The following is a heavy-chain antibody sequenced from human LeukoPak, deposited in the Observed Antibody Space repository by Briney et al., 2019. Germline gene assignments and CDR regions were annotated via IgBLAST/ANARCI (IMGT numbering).Heavy chain of an antibody. D-gene: IGHD3-22*01. V-gene: IGHV1-8*01. CDR2: MNPNSGNT. CDR3: ARATYYYDSSGYRRGNYYYYMDV. Sequence: ASVKVSCKASGYTFTTYDINWVRQATGQGLEWMGWMNPNSGNTGYAQKFQGRVTMTRDTSISTAYMELSRLRSDDKAVYYCARATYYYDSSGYRRGNYYYYMDVWGKGTTVTISS. J-gene: IGHJ6*03. CDR1: GYTFTTYD.